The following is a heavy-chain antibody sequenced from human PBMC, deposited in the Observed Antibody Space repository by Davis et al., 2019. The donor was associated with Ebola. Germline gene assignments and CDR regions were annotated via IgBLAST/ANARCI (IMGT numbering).Heavy chain of an antibody. CDR2: FNREDGET. J-gene: IGHJ6*04. CDR3: ARGEYSSSWYSYYGMDV. CDR1: ADTLTELS. V-gene: IGHV1-24*01. Sequence: ASVKVSCKVSADTLTELSMHWVRQAPGKGLEWMGSFNREDGETIYAQKFQGRVTMTEDTSTDTAYMELSSLRSADTAVYYCARGEYSSSWYSYYGMDVWGKGTTVTVSS. D-gene: IGHD6-13*01.